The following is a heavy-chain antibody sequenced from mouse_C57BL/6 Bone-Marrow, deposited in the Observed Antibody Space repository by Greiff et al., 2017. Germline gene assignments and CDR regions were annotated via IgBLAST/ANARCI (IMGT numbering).Heavy chain of an antibody. CDR2: IDPSDSET. J-gene: IGHJ4*01. CDR1: GYTFTSYW. V-gene: IGHV1-52*01. D-gene: IGHD2-10*02. CDR3: ARDGMVGRGYYAMDD. Sequence: QVQLQQPGAELVRPGSSVKLSCKASGYTFTSYWMHWVKQRPIQGLEWIGNIDPSDSETHYNQKFKDKATLTVDKSSSTAYMQLSSLTSEDSAVYYCARDGMVGRGYYAMDDWGQGTSVTVSS.